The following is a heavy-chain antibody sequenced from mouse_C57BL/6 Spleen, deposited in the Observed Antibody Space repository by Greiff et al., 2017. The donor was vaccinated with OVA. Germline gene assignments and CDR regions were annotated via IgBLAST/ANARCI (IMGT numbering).Heavy chain of an antibody. J-gene: IGHJ3*01. CDR3: ARGKDYDGGFAY. V-gene: IGHV3-6*01. CDR2: ISYDGSN. D-gene: IGHD2-4*01. Sequence: ESGPGLVKPSQSLSLTCSVTGYSITSGYYWNWIRQFPGNKLEWMGYISYDGSNNYNPSLKNRISITRDTSKNQFFLKLNSVTTEDTATYYCARGKDYDGGFAYWGQGTLVTVSA. CDR1: GYSITSGYY.